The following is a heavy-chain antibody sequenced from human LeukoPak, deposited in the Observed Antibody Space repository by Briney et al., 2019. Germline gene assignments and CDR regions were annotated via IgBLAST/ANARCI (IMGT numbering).Heavy chain of an antibody. CDR2: IIPIFGTA. J-gene: IGHJ3*02. Sequence: SVKVSCKASGGTFSSYAISWVRQAPGQGLEWMGGIIPIFGTANYAQKFQGRVTITTDESTSTAYMELSSLRSEDTAVYYCARVVVPAELDAFDIWGQGTMVTVSS. V-gene: IGHV1-69*05. CDR1: GGTFSSYA. D-gene: IGHD2-2*01. CDR3: ARVVVPAELDAFDI.